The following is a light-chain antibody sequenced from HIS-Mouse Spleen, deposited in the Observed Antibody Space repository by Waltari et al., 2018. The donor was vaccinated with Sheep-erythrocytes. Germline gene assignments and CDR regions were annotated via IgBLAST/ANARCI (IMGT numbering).Light chain of an antibody. Sequence: QSALTQPASVSGSPGQSITISCTGTSSDVGSYHFVSWYQQHPGKAPKLMIYEGSKRPSGVSNRFSGSKSGNTASLTISGLQAEDEADYYCCSYAGSSTPWVFGGGTKLTVL. CDR3: CSYAGSSTPWV. J-gene: IGLJ3*02. CDR2: EGS. V-gene: IGLV2-23*01. CDR1: SSDVGSYHF.